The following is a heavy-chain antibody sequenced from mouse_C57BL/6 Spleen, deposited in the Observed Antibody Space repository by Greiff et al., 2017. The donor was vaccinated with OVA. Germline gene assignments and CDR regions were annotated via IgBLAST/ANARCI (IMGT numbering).Heavy chain of an antibody. V-gene: IGHV1-81*01. CDR3: AGDLFSTRVVATGYFDV. CDR2: IYPRSGNT. J-gene: IGHJ1*03. Sequence: QVQLQQSGAELARPGASVKLSCKASGYTFTSYGISWVKQRTGQGLEWIGEIYPRSGNTYYNEKFKGKATLTADKSSSTAYMELRSLTSEDSAVYVCAGDLFSTRVVATGYFDVWGTGTTVTVSS. CDR1: GYTFTSYG. D-gene: IGHD1-1*01.